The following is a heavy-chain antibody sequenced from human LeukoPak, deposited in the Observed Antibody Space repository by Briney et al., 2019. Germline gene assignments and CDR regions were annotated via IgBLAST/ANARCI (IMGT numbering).Heavy chain of an antibody. Sequence: SETLSLTCTVSGGSISSSTHYWGWIRQPPGKGLGWIGSIYYSGSTYYNPSLKSRVTISIDTSKRQFSLKVRSVTAADTAVYYCARLLYGDYSFDYWGQGTLVTVSS. CDR2: IYYSGST. CDR1: GGSISSSTHY. D-gene: IGHD4-17*01. V-gene: IGHV4-39*07. J-gene: IGHJ4*02. CDR3: ARLLYGDYSFDY.